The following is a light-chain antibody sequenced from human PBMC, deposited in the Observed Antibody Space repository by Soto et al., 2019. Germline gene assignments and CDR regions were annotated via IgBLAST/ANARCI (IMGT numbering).Light chain of an antibody. CDR2: EGS. V-gene: IGLV2-23*01. Sequence: QSVLTQPASVSGSPGQSITISCTGTSNDVGSYNFVSWYQHHPGKAPKLMIYEGSKRPSGVSNHFSGSKSGNTASLTIFGLQAEDEADYYCCSYAGSSTWVFGGGTKLTVL. CDR3: CSYAGSSTWV. J-gene: IGLJ3*02. CDR1: SNDVGSYNF.